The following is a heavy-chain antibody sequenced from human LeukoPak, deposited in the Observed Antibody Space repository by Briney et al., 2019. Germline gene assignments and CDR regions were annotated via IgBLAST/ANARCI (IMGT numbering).Heavy chain of an antibody. CDR1: GGSISSYY. V-gene: IGHV4-59*08. CDR3: ARRSGIYDSSGGLDY. CDR2: IYYSGST. J-gene: IGHJ4*02. D-gene: IGHD3-22*01. Sequence: PSETLSLTCTVSGGSISSYYWSWIRQPPGKGLEWIGYIYYSGSTNYNPSLKSRIIISVDTYTHQFSLKLSSVTAADTAVYYCARRSGIYDSSGGLDYWGQGTLVTVSS.